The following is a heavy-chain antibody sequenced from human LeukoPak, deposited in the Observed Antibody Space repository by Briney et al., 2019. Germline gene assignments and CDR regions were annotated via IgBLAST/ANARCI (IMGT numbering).Heavy chain of an antibody. CDR1: GFMFSSNW. CDR2: IKEDGTET. D-gene: IGHD1-14*01. Sequence: GGSLRLSCAASGFMFSSNWMSWVRLAPGKGLEWVANIKEDGTETYYVDSVKGRFTISRDNAKNSLYLQMNSLRVEDTAVYYCAKEGRNLQTYWGQGTLVTVSS. CDR3: AKEGRNLQTY. J-gene: IGHJ4*02. V-gene: IGHV3-7*03.